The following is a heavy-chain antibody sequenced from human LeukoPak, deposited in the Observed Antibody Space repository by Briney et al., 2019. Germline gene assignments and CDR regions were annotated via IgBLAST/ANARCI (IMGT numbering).Heavy chain of an antibody. CDR1: GGSISSGGYY. V-gene: IGHV4-31*03. J-gene: IGHJ4*02. D-gene: IGHD1-1*01. CDR2: IYYSGST. CDR3: ARAWNRGYYFDY. Sequence: SETLSLTRTVSGGSISSGGYYWSWIRQHPGKGLEWIGYIYYSGSTYYNPSLRSRVTISVDTSKNQFSLKLSSVTAADTAVYYCARAWNRGYYFDYWGQGTLVTVSS.